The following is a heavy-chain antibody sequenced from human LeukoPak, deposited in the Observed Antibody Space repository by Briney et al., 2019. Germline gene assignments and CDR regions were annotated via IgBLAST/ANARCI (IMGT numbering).Heavy chain of an antibody. J-gene: IGHJ5*02. D-gene: IGHD2-15*01. Sequence: SETLSLTCTVSGGSISSYYWSWIRQPAGKGLEWIGRIYTSGSTNYNPSLKSRVTMSVDTSKNQFSLKLSSVTAADTAVYYCARAQGCSGGSCYSSHWFGPWGQGTLVTVSS. V-gene: IGHV4-4*07. CDR3: ARAQGCSGGSCYSSHWFGP. CDR2: IYTSGST. CDR1: GGSISSYY.